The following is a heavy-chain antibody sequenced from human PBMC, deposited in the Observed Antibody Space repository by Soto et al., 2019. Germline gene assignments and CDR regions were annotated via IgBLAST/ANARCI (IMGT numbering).Heavy chain of an antibody. CDR3: VKHRSSSSSYFDY. CDR1: GFTFDDFA. Sequence: GGSLRLSCAASGFTFDDFAMNWVRQAPGKGLEWVSGISWNSGTITYADSVKGRFTISRDNANKSLYLQMKSLTTEDTALYYCVKHRSSSSSYFDYWGQGTLVTVSS. CDR2: ISWNSGTI. D-gene: IGHD6-6*01. J-gene: IGHJ4*02. V-gene: IGHV3-9*01.